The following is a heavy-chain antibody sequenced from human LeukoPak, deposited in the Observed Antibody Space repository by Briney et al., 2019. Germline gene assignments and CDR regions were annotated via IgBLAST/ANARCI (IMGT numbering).Heavy chain of an antibody. CDR3: ARHYGP. J-gene: IGHJ4*02. D-gene: IGHD3-10*01. Sequence: SETLSLTCTVSGGSISSGGHSWSWIRQPPGKGLEWIGYIYHSGSGSTYYNPSLKSRVTISVDTSKNQFSLKLNSVTATDTAVYYCARHYGPWGQGTLVTVSS. V-gene: IGHV4-30-2*03. CDR2: IYHSGSGST. CDR1: GGSISSGGHS.